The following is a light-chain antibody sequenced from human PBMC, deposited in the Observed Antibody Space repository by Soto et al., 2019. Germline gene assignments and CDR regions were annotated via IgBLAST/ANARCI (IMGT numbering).Light chain of an antibody. J-gene: IGLJ1*01. CDR2: GHT. CDR3: QPHDSSLCTYV. Sequence: QSVLTQPPSVSGALGQRVTISCTGSSSNIGAGYDVHWYQQLPGTAPKLLIYGHTNRPSGVPDRFSGSRSGTSASLAISGLLAEDEADYYCQPHDSSLCTYVFGTGTKVTVL. V-gene: IGLV1-40*01. CDR1: SSNIGAGYD.